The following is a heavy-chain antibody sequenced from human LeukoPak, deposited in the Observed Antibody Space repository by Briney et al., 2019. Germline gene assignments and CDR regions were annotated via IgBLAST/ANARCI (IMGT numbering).Heavy chain of an antibody. V-gene: IGHV4-39*01. D-gene: IGHD2-2*01. CDR3: AGQTIVVVEVGWFDP. CDR2: IYYSEST. Sequence: PSETLSLTCTVSGGSISSSSYYWGWIRQPPGKGLEWIGSIYYSESTHYNPSLKSRVTISVDTSKNQFSLRLHSVTAADTAVYYCAGQTIVVVEVGWFDPWGQGTLVTVSS. J-gene: IGHJ5*02. CDR1: GGSISSSSYY.